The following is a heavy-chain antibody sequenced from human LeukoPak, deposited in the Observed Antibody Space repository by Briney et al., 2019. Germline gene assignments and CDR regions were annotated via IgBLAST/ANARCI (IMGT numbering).Heavy chain of an antibody. D-gene: IGHD2-15*01. CDR1: GGSISSGGYS. Sequence: PSETLSLTCTVSGGSISSGGYSWSWIRQPPGKGLEWIGYIYYSGSTYYNPSLKSRVTISVDTSKNQFSLKLSSVTAADTAVYYCARVMGYCSGGSCPTGWFDPWGQGTLVTVSS. J-gene: IGHJ5*02. V-gene: IGHV4-30-4*07. CDR3: ARVMGYCSGGSCPTGWFDP. CDR2: IYYSGST.